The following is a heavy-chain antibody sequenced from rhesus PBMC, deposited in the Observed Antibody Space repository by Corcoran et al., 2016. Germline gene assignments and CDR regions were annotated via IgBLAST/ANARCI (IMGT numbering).Heavy chain of an antibody. D-gene: IGHD4-29*01. Sequence: QVQLEESGPGLVKPSETLSLTCAVSGDSISSSYHWGWIRQPPGKGLEYIGFITGNTGSTSYNPPLKSRVTISKDTSKNQFSLKLSSVTAADTAVYYCARDQTTVAANWYFDIWGPGTPITISS. CDR1: GDSISSSYH. CDR3: ARDQTTVAANWYFDI. V-gene: IGHV4-99*02. J-gene: IGHJ2*01. CDR2: ITGNTGST.